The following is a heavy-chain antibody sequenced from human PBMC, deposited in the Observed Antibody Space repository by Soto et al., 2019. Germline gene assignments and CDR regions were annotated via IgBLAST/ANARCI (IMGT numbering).Heavy chain of an antibody. V-gene: IGHV1-69*06. Sequence: QVELVQSGAEVQKPGSSVKVSCQASEDTFRNYAISWVRQAPGQGLEWMGGIIPIFGTANYAQKFQGRVTITADTSANTVYLELSSLRSEDTAVYYCASTKYDSRAYYCWDLGLWGRGTLVTVSS. CDR3: ASTKYDSRAYYCWDLGL. D-gene: IGHD3-22*01. CDR2: IIPIFGTA. CDR1: EDTFRNYA. J-gene: IGHJ2*01.